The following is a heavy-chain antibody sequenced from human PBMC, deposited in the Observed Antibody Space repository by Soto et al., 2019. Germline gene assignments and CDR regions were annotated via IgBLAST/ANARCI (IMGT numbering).Heavy chain of an antibody. Sequence: QVQLQESGPGLVQPSGTLSLTCAVSGDSITGDNWWSWVRQPPGKGLEWIGEIHHSGATNYNPSLKSRVTISVDKSKHQFSLKLNSVTAADTAMFYCAPQGFYRMGVWGRGTTVTVSS. CDR2: IHHSGAT. CDR3: APQGFYRMGV. J-gene: IGHJ6*02. V-gene: IGHV4-4*02. CDR1: GDSITGDNW.